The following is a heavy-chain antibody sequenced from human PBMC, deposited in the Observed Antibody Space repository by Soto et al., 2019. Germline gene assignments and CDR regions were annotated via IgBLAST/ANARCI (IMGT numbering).Heavy chain of an antibody. CDR1: GFTVSSTY. J-gene: IGHJ4*02. CDR2: IYSGGST. Sequence: GGSLRLSCAASGFTVSSTYMSWVRQAPGKGLEWVSVIYSGGSTYYADSVKGRFTISRDNSKNKLYLQMNSLRAEDTAVYYCARSGYSYGPFDYWGQGTLVTVSS. V-gene: IGHV3-53*01. D-gene: IGHD5-18*01. CDR3: ARSGYSYGPFDY.